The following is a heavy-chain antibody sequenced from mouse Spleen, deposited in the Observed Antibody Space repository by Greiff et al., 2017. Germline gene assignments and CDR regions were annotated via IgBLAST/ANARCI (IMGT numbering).Heavy chain of an antibody. V-gene: IGHV14-2*01. CDR1: GFNIKDYY. Sequence: VQLQQSGAELVRPGASVKLSCTASGFNIKDYYMHWVKQRTEQGLEWIGRIDPEDGETKYAPKFQGKATITADTSSNTADLQLSSLTSEDTAVYYCARGLLESYYFDYWGQGTTLTVSS. D-gene: IGHD2-12*01. CDR2: IDPEDGET. CDR3: ARGLLESYYFDY. J-gene: IGHJ2*01.